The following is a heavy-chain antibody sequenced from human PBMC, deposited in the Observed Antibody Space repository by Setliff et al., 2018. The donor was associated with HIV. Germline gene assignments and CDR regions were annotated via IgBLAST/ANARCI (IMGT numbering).Heavy chain of an antibody. CDR3: TRGIGGIGYYPDY. V-gene: IGHV4-59*01. CDR1: GGSISSFY. Sequence: SETLSLTCTVSGGSISSFYWTWIRQPPGKGLEWIGYIYYNGGTNYNPSLNSRVTMLVDTSENHFTLKLTSVTAADTAMYYCTRGIGGIGYYPDYWGQGTLVTVSS. J-gene: IGHJ4*02. D-gene: IGHD3-22*01. CDR2: IYYNGGT.